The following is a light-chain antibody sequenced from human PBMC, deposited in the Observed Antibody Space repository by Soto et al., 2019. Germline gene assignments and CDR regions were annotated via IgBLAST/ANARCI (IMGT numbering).Light chain of an antibody. CDR1: QTISSW. CDR2: KAS. Sequence: DIQMTQSPSTLSGSVGDRVTITCRASQTISSWLAWYRQKPGKAPKLLIYKASTLKSGVPSRFSGSGSGTDFTLTISSLQPEDVATYYCQKYNSAPWTFGQGTKVDIK. CDR3: QKYNSAPWT. V-gene: IGKV1-5*03. J-gene: IGKJ1*01.